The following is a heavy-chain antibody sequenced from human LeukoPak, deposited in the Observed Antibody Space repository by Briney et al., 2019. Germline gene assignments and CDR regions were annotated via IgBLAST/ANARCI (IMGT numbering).Heavy chain of an antibody. J-gene: IGHJ4*02. D-gene: IGHD5-18*01. CDR1: GYTFTHYY. Sequence: ASVTVSCKTSGYTFTHYYIHWVRQAPGQGLEWMGIINPSGGSTNYAQTFQGRLSMTRDTSTSTVYMELSSLRSEDTAVYYCARGAYSYAQDFWGQGTLVTVSS. CDR3: ARGAYSYAQDF. V-gene: IGHV1-46*01. CDR2: INPSGGST.